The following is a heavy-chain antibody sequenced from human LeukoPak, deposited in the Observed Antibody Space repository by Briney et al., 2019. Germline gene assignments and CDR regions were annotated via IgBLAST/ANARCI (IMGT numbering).Heavy chain of an antibody. Sequence: PSETLSLTCTVSGGSISSSSYCWGWIRQPPGKGLEWIGTICYSGSTFHNPSLKSRVTISVDTSKNQFSLRLSSVTAADTAVYYCARSVYIVVEYYFDCWGQGALVTVSS. D-gene: IGHD2-15*01. V-gene: IGHV4-39*01. J-gene: IGHJ4*02. CDR1: GGSISSSSYC. CDR3: ARSVYIVVEYYFDC. CDR2: ICYSGST.